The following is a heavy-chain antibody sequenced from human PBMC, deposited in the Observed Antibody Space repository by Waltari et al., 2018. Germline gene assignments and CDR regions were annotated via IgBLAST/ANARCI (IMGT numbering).Heavy chain of an antibody. V-gene: IGHV3-7*03. Sequence: EVQLVDSGGGLVQPGGSLRLSCAASGFTVRSNWMSWVRQAPGRGLEWLANIKPDGSQQYYVDSVRGRFSISRDNAKNSLYLQLNSLRAEDTAIYYCARDFNWGWDFWGQGTLVTVSS. CDR3: ARDFNWGWDF. D-gene: IGHD7-27*01. CDR1: GFTVRSNW. CDR2: IKPDGSQQ. J-gene: IGHJ4*02.